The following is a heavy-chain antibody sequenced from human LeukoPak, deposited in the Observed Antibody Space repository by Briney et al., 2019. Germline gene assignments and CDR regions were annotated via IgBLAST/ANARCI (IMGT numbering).Heavy chain of an antibody. CDR1: GFTFSSYW. J-gene: IGHJ4*02. CDR3: ARRYFDY. Sequence: GGSLRLSCAASGFTFSSYWMQWVRQAPGKGLEWVANIKQDGSEKYYADSVKGRFIISRNNAKNALYLQMSSLRAEDTAIYYCARRYFDYWGQGTLVTVSS. V-gene: IGHV3-7*03. CDR2: IKQDGSEK.